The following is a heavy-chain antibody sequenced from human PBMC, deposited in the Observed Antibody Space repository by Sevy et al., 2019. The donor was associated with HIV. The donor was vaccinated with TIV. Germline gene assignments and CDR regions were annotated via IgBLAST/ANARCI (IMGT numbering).Heavy chain of an antibody. J-gene: IGHJ6*02. D-gene: IGHD3-3*01. V-gene: IGHV4-31*03. CDR1: GGSISSGGYY. CDR2: IYYSGST. CDR3: ARGDLFGVANYGMDV. Sequence: SETLSLTCTVSGGSISSGGYYWSWIRQHPGKGLEWIGYIYYSGSTYYNPSLKSRVTISVDTSKNQFSLKLSSVTAADTAVYYCARGDLFGVANYGMDVWGQGTTVTVSS.